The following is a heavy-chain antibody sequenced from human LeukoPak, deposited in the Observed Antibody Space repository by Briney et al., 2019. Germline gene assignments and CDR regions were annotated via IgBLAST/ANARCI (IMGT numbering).Heavy chain of an antibody. V-gene: IGHV3-74*01. Sequence: PSGRSLRLSCAASGFTFDDYAMHWVRQAPGKGLVWVSRINSDGSSTSYADSVKGRFTISRDNAKNTLYLQMKSLRAEDTAVYYCARVRRDVVVPADAFDIWGQGTMVTVSS. J-gene: IGHJ3*02. CDR2: INSDGSST. CDR3: ARVRRDVVVPADAFDI. CDR1: GFTFDDYA. D-gene: IGHD2-2*01.